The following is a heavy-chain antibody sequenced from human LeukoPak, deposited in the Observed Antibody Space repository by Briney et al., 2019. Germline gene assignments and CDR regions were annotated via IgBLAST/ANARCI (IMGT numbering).Heavy chain of an antibody. CDR2: ISSGGRTI. V-gene: IGHV3-11*04. J-gene: IGHJ3*02. CDR1: GFTFSDYY. Sequence: GGSLRHSCAASGFTFSDYYMSWNRQAPGKGLEWVSYISSGGRTIYYADSVKGRFTMSRDNAKNSLYLQMNSLRAEDTAVYYCARPVVAATTPDTFDIWGQGTMVTVSS. CDR3: ARPVVAATTPDTFDI. D-gene: IGHD2-15*01.